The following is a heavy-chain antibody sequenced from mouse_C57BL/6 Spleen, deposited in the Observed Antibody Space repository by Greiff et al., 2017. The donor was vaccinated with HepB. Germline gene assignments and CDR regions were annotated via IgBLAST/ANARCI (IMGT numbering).Heavy chain of an antibody. V-gene: IGHV1-55*01. CDR1: GYTFTSYW. CDR3: ARSYYYGSSDY. J-gene: IGHJ2*01. CDR2: IYPGSGST. D-gene: IGHD1-1*01. Sequence: QVQLQQPGAELVKPGASVKMSCKASGYTFTSYWITWVKQRPGQGLEWIGDIYPGSGSTNYNEKFKSKATLAVDTSSSTAYMQLSSLKSEDSAVYYCARSYYYGSSDYWGQGTTLTVSS.